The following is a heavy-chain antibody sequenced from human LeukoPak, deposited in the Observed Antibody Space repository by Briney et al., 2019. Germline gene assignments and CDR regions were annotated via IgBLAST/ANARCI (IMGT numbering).Heavy chain of an antibody. CDR1: GGSMSSSSYY. J-gene: IGHJ5*02. CDR2: IYYSGST. Sequence: SETLSLTCTVSGGSMSSSSYYWGWIRQPPGKGLEWIGSIYYSGSTYYNPSLKSRVTISVDTSKNQFSLKLSSVTAADTAVYYCARDYTSAGGSPRNWFDPWGQGTLVTVSS. V-gene: IGHV4-39*07. CDR3: ARDYTSAGGSPRNWFDP. D-gene: IGHD3-16*01.